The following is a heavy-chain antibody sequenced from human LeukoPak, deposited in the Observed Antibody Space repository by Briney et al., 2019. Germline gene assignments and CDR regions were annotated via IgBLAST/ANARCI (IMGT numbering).Heavy chain of an antibody. J-gene: IGHJ6*03. Sequence: SVKVSCKASGGTFSSYAISWVRQAPGQGLEWMGGIIPILGTANYAQKFQGRVTITTDESTSTAYMELSSLRSEDTAVYYCARAALHPDIAVAGTYYYYYMDVWGKGTTVTVSS. CDR1: GGTFSSYA. CDR3: ARAALHPDIAVAGTYYYYYMDV. D-gene: IGHD6-19*01. CDR2: IIPILGTA. V-gene: IGHV1-69*05.